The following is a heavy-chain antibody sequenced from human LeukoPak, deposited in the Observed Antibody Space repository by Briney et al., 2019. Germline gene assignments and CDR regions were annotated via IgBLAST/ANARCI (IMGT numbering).Heavy chain of an antibody. CDR2: INPSGGST. CDR1: GYTFTSYY. CDR3: AREGLYDFWSGYYLGY. J-gene: IGHJ4*02. V-gene: IGHV1-46*01. D-gene: IGHD3-3*01. Sequence: ASVKVSCKASGYTFTSYYMHWVRQAPGQGLEWMGIINPSGGSTSYAQKFQGRVTKTRDTSTSTVYMELSSLRSEDTAVYYCAREGLYDFWSGYYLGYWGQGTLVTVSS.